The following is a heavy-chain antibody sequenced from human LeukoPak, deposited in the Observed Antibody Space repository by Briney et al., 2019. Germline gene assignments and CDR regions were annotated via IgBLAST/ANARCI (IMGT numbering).Heavy chain of an antibody. Sequence: GGSLRLSCAASGFTVSSNYMSWVRQAPGKGLEWVSVIYSGGSTYYADSVKGRFTISRDNSKNTLYLQMNSLRAEDTAVYYCARGSYRSGSYWVDYWGQGTLVTVSS. V-gene: IGHV3-53*01. J-gene: IGHJ4*02. CDR3: ARGSYRSGSYWVDY. D-gene: IGHD3-10*01. CDR2: IYSGGST. CDR1: GFTVSSNY.